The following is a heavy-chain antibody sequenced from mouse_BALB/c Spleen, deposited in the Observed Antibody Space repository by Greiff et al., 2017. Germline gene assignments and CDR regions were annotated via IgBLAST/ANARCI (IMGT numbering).Heavy chain of an antibody. D-gene: IGHD1-1*02. Sequence: EVKLMESGPGLVKPSQSLSLTCTVTGYSITSDYAWNWIRQFPGNQLEWMGYISYSGSTSYNPSLKSRISITRDTSKNQFFLQLNSVTTEDTATYYCASGNYGYWYFDVWGAGTTVTVSS. V-gene: IGHV3-2*02. J-gene: IGHJ1*01. CDR3: ASGNYGYWYFDV. CDR2: ISYSGST. CDR1: GYSITSDYA.